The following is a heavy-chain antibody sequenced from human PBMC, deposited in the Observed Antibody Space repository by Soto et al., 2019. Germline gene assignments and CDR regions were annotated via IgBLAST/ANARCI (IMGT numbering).Heavy chain of an antibody. D-gene: IGHD3-3*01. Sequence: ASVKVSCKVSGYTLTELSMHWVRQAPGKGLEWMGGFDPEDGETIYAQKFQGRVTMTEDTSTDTAYMELSSLRSEDTAVYYCATGRDVLRFLEWLLLDYWGQGTLVTVS. CDR1: GYTLTELS. V-gene: IGHV1-24*01. CDR2: FDPEDGET. J-gene: IGHJ4*02. CDR3: ATGRDVLRFLEWLLLDY.